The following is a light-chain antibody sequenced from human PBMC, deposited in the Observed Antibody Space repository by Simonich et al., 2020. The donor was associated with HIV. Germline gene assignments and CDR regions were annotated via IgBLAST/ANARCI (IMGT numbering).Light chain of an antibody. CDR1: QTISSY. Sequence: DIQMIQSPSSLSASVGDRVTITCRASQTISSYLNCYQQKPGKAPKLLIYAASSLQSGVPSRFSGSGSGTDFTLTISSLQPEDFATYYCQQSFSTPLTFGGGTKVEIK. J-gene: IGKJ4*01. CDR2: AAS. CDR3: QQSFSTPLT. V-gene: IGKV1-39*01.